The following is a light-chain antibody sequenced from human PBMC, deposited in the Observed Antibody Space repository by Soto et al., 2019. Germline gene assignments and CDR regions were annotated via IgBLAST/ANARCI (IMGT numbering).Light chain of an antibody. CDR2: TAS. Sequence: DIQMTQSTSSVSASVGDRVTITCRASQGISTWLGWYQQKPGKAPNLLIHTASSLQSGVPSRFSGSGSGTDFTLTISSLQPEDFATYYCQQANSFPLTFGGGTKVEIK. V-gene: IGKV1-12*01. J-gene: IGKJ4*01. CDR3: QQANSFPLT. CDR1: QGISTW.